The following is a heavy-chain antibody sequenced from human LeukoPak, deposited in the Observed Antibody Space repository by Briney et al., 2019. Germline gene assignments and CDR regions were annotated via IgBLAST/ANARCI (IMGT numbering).Heavy chain of an antibody. D-gene: IGHD1-20*01. CDR2: IKSKTDGGTT. CDR1: GFTFSNAW. V-gene: IGHV3-15*01. CDR3: TTDGIRITGTTRMH. J-gene: IGHJ4*02. Sequence: GGSLRLSCAASGFTFSNAWMSWVRQAPGKGLEWVGRIKSKTDGGTTDYAAPVKGRFTISRDDSKNTLYLQMNSLKTEDTAVYYCTTDGIRITGTTRMHWGQGTLVTVSS.